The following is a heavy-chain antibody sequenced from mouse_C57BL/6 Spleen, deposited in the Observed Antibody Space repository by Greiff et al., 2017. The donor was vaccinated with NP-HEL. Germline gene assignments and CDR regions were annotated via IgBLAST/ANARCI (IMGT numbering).Heavy chain of an antibody. CDR1: GFSINSDCY. CDR3: ARSMVTTKGYYAMDY. V-gene: IGHV3-3*01. Sequence: EVKLVESGPSLVRPSQTLSLTCTVTGFSINSDCYWIWIRQFPGNKLEYIGYTFYSGITYYNPSLESRTYITRDTSKNQFSLKLSSVTTEDTATYYCARSMVTTKGYYAMDYWGQGTSVTVSS. CDR2: TFYSGIT. J-gene: IGHJ4*01. D-gene: IGHD2-2*01.